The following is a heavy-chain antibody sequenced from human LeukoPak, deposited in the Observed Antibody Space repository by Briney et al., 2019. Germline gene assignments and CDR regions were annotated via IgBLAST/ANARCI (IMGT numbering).Heavy chain of an antibody. CDR2: IYSGGST. Sequence: GGSLRLSCAASGFTVSSNYMSWVRQAPGKGLEWVSVIYSGGSTYYADSVKGRFTISRDNSKNTLYLQMNSLRAEDTAVYYCARDLRFLEWPPALDYWGQGTLVTVSS. V-gene: IGHV3-53*01. D-gene: IGHD3-3*01. CDR1: GFTVSSNY. J-gene: IGHJ4*02. CDR3: ARDLRFLEWPPALDY.